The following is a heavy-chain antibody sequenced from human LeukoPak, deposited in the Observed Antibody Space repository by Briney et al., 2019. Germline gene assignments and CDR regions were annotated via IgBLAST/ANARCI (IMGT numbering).Heavy chain of an antibody. Sequence: ASVKVSCKASGYTFTNYDINWVRQATGQGLEWMGWLTPNIGNTGYAQKFQGRVTITRNTSISTAYMELSSLRSEDTAVYYCATTSYTGGWYSWLILSYWGQGCLATVSS. J-gene: IGHJ4*02. CDR1: GYTFTNYD. V-gene: IGHV1-8*03. CDR2: LTPNIGNT. CDR3: ATTSYTGGWYSWLILSY. D-gene: IGHD6-19*01.